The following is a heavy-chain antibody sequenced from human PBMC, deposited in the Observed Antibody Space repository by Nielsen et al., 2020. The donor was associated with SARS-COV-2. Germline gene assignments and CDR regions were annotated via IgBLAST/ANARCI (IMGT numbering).Heavy chain of an antibody. D-gene: IGHD3-10*01. CDR2: INTNTGNP. V-gene: IGHV7-4-1*02. Sequence: ASVKVSCKASGYTFTSYAMNWVRQAPGQGLEWMGWINTNTGNPTYAQGFTGRFVFSLDTSVSTAYLQISSLKAEDTAVYYCARCQYGSGSYPLTYYYYDMDVWGQGTTVTVSS. J-gene: IGHJ6*02. CDR3: ARCQYGSGSYPLTYYYYDMDV. CDR1: GYTFTSYA.